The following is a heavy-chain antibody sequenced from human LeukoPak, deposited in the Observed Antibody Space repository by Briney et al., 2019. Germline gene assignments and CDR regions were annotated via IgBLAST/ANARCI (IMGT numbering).Heavy chain of an antibody. V-gene: IGHV4-4*02. D-gene: IGHD1-14*01. CDR3: AIRTPNPSEY. J-gene: IGHJ4*02. CDR2: IYPSGST. Sequence: PSETLSLTCAVSGASISSSNWWTWIRQPPGQGLEWVGDIYPSGSTSYNPSLNSRATISIDKSKTQFSLNLNSVTAADTAVYYCAIRTPNPSEYWGQGTLVTVSS. CDR1: GASISSSNW.